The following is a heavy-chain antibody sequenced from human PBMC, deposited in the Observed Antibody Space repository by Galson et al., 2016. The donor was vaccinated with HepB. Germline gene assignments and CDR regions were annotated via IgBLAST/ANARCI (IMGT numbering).Heavy chain of an antibody. CDR2: IHYSGST. CDR3: ARGNYYGSGPWFDP. V-gene: IGHV4-61*03. J-gene: IGHJ5*02. Sequence: ETLSLTCNVSGGSVSSGSHYWNWIRQPPGKGLQWIGYIHYSGSTSYNPSLKSQITISVDTSKNHFSLRLTSVTASDTAVYFCARGNYYGSGPWFDPWGQGTLVTVSS. D-gene: IGHD3-10*01. CDR1: GGSVSSGSHY.